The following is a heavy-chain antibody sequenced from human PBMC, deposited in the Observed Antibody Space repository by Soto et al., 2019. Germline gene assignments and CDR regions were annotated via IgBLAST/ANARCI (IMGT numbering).Heavy chain of an antibody. CDR1: TGSIRSNY. J-gene: IGHJ4*02. CDR3: DRTAVASTAFFDY. Sequence: SKALSLTCSFSTGSIRSNYWSWIRQPAGQGLEWIGRIYFTGATNYNPSLKSRVSMSVDTSKNQFSLKLTSVIAADTAVYYWDRTAVASTAFFDYCGQGSQVTVAS. V-gene: IGHV4-4*07. D-gene: IGHD2-15*01. CDR2: IYFTGAT.